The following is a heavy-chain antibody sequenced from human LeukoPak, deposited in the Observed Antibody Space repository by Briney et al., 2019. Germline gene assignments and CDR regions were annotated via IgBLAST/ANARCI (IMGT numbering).Heavy chain of an antibody. J-gene: IGHJ4*02. Sequence: GGSLRLSCAASGFSFSDYGMHWVRQAPGKGLDWVAFIRYDGTEKYYADSVKGRFTISRDNSKNTLYLQMNSLRAEDTAVYYCARDASSSGWYGGPDYWGQGTLVTVSS. D-gene: IGHD6-19*01. CDR1: GFSFSDYG. V-gene: IGHV3-30*02. CDR2: IRYDGTEK. CDR3: ARDASSSGWYGGPDY.